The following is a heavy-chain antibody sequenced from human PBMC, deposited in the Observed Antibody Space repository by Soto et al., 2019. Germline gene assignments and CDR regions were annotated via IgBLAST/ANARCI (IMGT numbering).Heavy chain of an antibody. CDR2: TYYRSKWYN. J-gene: IGHJ6*02. V-gene: IGHV6-1*01. CDR1: GDSVSSNSAA. D-gene: IGHD6-13*01. CDR3: ARLEIAAAGFYYYYYGMDV. Sequence: SQTLSVTCAISGDSVSSNSAAWNWIRQSPSRGLEWLGRTYYRSKWYNDYAVSVKSRITINPDTSKNQFSLQLNSVTPEDTAVYYCARLEIAAAGFYYYYYGMDVWGQGTPVTVSS.